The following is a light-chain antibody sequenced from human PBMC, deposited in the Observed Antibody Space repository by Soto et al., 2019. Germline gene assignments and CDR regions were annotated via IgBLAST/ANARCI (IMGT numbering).Light chain of an antibody. CDR1: SSDVGSHNL. J-gene: IGLJ3*02. CDR2: EGN. CDR3: CSYAGSSTVKV. Sequence: QSVLTQPASVSGSPGQSITISCTGTSSDVGSHNLVSWYQQHPGKAPRLMIYEGNERPSGVSNRFSGSKSGNTASLTISGLQAEDEADYYCCSYAGSSTVKVFGGGTKLTVL. V-gene: IGLV2-23*03.